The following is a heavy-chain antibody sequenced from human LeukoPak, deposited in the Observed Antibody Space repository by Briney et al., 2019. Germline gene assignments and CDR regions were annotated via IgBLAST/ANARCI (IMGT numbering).Heavy chain of an antibody. Sequence: GGSLRLSCAAPGFTFRSYWMHWVRQAPGKGLVWVSRINDDGSGTSYADSVKGRFTISRDNAKNTLYLQMNSLRAEDTAVYYCARSPFCGGDCFTGAFDIWGHGTMVTVSS. J-gene: IGHJ3*02. CDR1: GFTFRSYW. V-gene: IGHV3-74*01. CDR2: INDDGSGT. D-gene: IGHD2-21*02. CDR3: ARSPFCGGDCFTGAFDI.